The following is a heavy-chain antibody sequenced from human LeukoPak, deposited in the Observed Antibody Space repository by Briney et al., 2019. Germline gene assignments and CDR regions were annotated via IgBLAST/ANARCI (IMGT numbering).Heavy chain of an antibody. J-gene: IGHJ4*02. V-gene: IGHV4-59*12. CDR2: IYYSGST. D-gene: IGHD6-19*01. CDR3: ARDRMYSSGWYRGYFDY. Sequence: SETLSLTCTVSGGSISSYYWSWIRQPPGKGLEWIGYIYYSGSTNYNPSLKSRVTISVDTSKNQFSLKLSSVTAADTAVYYCARDRMYSSGWYRGYFDYWGQGTLVTVSS. CDR1: GGSISSYY.